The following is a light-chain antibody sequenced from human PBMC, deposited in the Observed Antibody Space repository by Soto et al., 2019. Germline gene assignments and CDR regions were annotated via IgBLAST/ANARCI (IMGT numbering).Light chain of an antibody. V-gene: IGLV1-47*02. CDR3: ATWDDSLSGVV. J-gene: IGLJ2*01. CDR1: SSNIGTNY. CDR2: GND. Sequence: QLVLTQPPSASGTPGQRVTISCSGSSSNIGTNYVYWYQKLPGAAPKLLIYGNDARPSGVPGQFSGSKSGTSASLAISGLRSEDEADYYCATWDDSLSGVVFGGGTKLTVL.